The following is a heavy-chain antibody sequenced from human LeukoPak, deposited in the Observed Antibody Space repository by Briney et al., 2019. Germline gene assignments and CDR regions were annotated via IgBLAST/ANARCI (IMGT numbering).Heavy chain of an antibody. D-gene: IGHD1-26*01. J-gene: IGHJ5*02. CDR2: IYYRGST. CDR1: GGSISSYY. V-gene: IGHV4-59*01. CDR3: ARDQTDDSGSYNWFDP. Sequence: PSETLSLTCTVSGGSISSYYWSWIRQPPGKGLEWIGYIYYRGSTNYNPSLKSRVTISVDTSKNQFSLKLSSVTAADTAVYYCARDQTDDSGSYNWFDPWGQGTLVTVSS.